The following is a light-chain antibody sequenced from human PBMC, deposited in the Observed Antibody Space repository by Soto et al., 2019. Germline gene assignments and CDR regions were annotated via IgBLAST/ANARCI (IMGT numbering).Light chain of an antibody. CDR3: SAYTVSRTYV. Sequence: SAKSLHPCVSGSPGQSITVSCTGTSSDVGAYNFVSWHQQHPGKAPKLMIYNVYDRPSGISYRFSGSKSGITASLTISGLQGEDEADYYCSAYTVSRTYVFGNGTRVTVL. CDR2: NVY. V-gene: IGLV2-14*03. CDR1: SSDVGAYNF. J-gene: IGLJ1*01.